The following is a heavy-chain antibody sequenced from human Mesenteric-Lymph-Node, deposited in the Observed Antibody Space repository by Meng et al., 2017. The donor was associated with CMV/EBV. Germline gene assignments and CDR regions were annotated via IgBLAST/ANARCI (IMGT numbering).Heavy chain of an antibody. V-gene: IGHV3-11*04. J-gene: IGHJ4*02. CDR1: GFTFSDYY. CDR2: ISSSGSTI. D-gene: IGHD2-8*01. CDR3: ASDSEWSFNY. Sequence: GGSLRLSCAASGFTFSDYYMSWIRQAPGKGLEWVSYISSSGSTIYYADSVKGRFTISRDNAKILLYLQMNTLRAEDTGVYYCASDSEWSFNYWGQGTQVTVSS.